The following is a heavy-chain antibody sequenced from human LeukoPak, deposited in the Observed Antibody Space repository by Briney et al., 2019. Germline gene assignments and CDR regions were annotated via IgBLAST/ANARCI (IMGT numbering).Heavy chain of an antibody. D-gene: IGHD1-26*01. V-gene: IGHV3-21*01. CDR3: ARDPKGGSYPDDAFDI. J-gene: IGHJ3*02. Sequence: PGGSLRLSCAASGFTFSSYSMNWVRQAPGKGLEWVSSISSSSSYIYYADSVKGRFTISRDNAKNSLYLQMNSLRAEDTAVYYCARDPKGGSYPDDAFDIWGQGTMVTVSS. CDR2: ISSSSSYI. CDR1: GFTFSSYS.